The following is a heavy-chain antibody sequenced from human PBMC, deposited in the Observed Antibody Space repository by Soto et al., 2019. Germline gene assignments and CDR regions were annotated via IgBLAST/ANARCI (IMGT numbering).Heavy chain of an antibody. CDR3: EAEMTFGKLSVV. J-gene: IGHJ6*02. V-gene: IGHV1-69*01. CDR1: GDTDTNYV. Sequence: QVQLVQSGAEVKKPGSSVKVSCKASGDTDTNYVISWVRQAPGQGLEWMGGIFPKFGTAYSAQKLQDRLTITADESTSTVYMQLSSLRLDDTAVYYCEAEMTFGKLSVVWGQGTTVTVSS. D-gene: IGHD3-16*02. CDR2: IFPKFGTA.